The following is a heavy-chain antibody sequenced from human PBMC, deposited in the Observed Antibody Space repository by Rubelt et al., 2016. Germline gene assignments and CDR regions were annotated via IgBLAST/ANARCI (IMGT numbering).Heavy chain of an antibody. CDR2: FYYSGST. Sequence: QPPGKGLEWIGYFYYSGSTNYSPSLTSRVTMSVDTSKNHFYLKLSSVTAADTAVYFCARQGYSGRYYYMDVWGKGTTVTVSS. CDR3: ARQGYSGRYYYMDV. V-gene: IGHV4-59*08. D-gene: IGHD1-26*01. J-gene: IGHJ6*03.